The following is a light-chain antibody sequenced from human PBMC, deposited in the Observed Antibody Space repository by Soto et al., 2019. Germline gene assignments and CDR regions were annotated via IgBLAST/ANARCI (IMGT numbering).Light chain of an antibody. Sequence: DIQMTQSPSTLSASVGDRVTLTCRASQSISSWLAWYQQKPGKAPKLLSYKASSLESGVPSRFRGSGSGTEFTLTISSLKPDDFETYYCQQYNSYPWTFGQGTKVDIK. CDR2: KAS. CDR1: QSISSW. V-gene: IGKV1-5*03. J-gene: IGKJ1*01. CDR3: QQYNSYPWT.